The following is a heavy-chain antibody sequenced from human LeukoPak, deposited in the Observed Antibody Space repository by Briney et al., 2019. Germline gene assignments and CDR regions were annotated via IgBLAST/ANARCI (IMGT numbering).Heavy chain of an antibody. CDR1: GGSISRYF. V-gene: IGHV4-59*12. CDR2: IFHSGST. Sequence: SETLSLTCTVSGGSISRYFWSWIRQPPGKGLEWIGSIFHSGSTNYNPSLKSRVTTSIDTSRNQFSLKLSSVTAADTAVYFCARDEGGRHYYGSGSRVYWGQGTLVTVSS. J-gene: IGHJ4*02. D-gene: IGHD3-10*01. CDR3: ARDEGGRHYYGSGSRVY.